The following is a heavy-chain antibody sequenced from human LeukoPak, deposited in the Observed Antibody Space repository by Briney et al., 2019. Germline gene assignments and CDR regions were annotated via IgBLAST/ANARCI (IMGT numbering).Heavy chain of an antibody. CDR1: GGSISSGGYY. Sequence: PSQTLSLTCTVSGGSISSGGYYWSWIRQHPGKGLEWIGYIYYSGSTYYTPSLKSRVTISVATSKNQFSLKLSSVTAADTAVYYCARSITMIGFDPWGQGTLVTVSS. V-gene: IGHV4-31*03. J-gene: IGHJ5*02. CDR2: IYYSGST. CDR3: ARSITMIGFDP. D-gene: IGHD3-22*01.